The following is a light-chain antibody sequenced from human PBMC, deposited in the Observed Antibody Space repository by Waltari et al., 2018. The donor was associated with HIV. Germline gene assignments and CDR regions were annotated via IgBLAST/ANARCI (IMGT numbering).Light chain of an antibody. CDR2: GKN. J-gene: IGLJ2*01. V-gene: IGLV3-19*01. Sequence: SSELTQALSVSVALGQTVKITCQGDSLRDYYASWYQKKPGQAPILVLYGKNNRPSVIPDRLSGSSARNTASLTITGAQAEDEADYYCSSRDKSGHLVIFGGGTRLIVL. CDR1: SLRDYY. CDR3: SSRDKSGHLVI.